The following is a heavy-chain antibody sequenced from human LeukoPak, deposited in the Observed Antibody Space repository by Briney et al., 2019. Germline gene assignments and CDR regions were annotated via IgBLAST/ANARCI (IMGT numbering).Heavy chain of an antibody. CDR1: GDSVSSKNGA. V-gene: IGHV6-1*01. J-gene: IGHJ4*02. D-gene: IGHD6-19*01. CDR2: TYYRSKWYN. CDR3: ARDFGTTGWHTFDY. Sequence: SQTLSLTFVVSGDSVSSKNGAWTWIRQSPSRGLEWLGRTYYRSKWYNDYAESMEGRMTISQDTSKNQYSLHLNSVTPDDTAVYYCARDFGTTGWHTFDYWGQGTLVTVSS.